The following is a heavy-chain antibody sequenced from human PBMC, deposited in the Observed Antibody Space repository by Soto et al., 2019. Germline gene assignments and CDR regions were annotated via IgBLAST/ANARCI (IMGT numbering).Heavy chain of an antibody. J-gene: IGHJ6*02. V-gene: IGHV1-69*01. CDR3: ARDRELPHGPIIYYYYYGMDV. D-gene: IGHD1-7*01. CDR1: GGTFSSYA. Sequence: GXSVKVSCKASGGTFSSYAISWVRQAPGQGLEWMGGIIPIFGTANYAQKFQGRVTITADESTSTAYMELSSLRSEDTAVYYCARDRELPHGPIIYYYYYGMDVWGQGTTVTVSS. CDR2: IIPIFGTA.